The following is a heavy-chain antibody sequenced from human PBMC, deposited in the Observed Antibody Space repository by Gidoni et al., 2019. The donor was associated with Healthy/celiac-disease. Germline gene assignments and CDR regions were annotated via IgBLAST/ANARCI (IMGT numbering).Heavy chain of an antibody. Sequence: QVQLVQSGAEVKKPGASVKVSCKASGYTFTRYGISWVRQAPGQGLEWMGWISAYNGNTNYAQKLQGRVTMTTDTSTSTAYMELRSLRSDDTAVYYCARETSLWFGELFYYYYGMDVWGQGTTVTVSS. CDR1: GYTFTRYG. D-gene: IGHD3-10*01. J-gene: IGHJ6*02. CDR3: ARETSLWFGELFYYYYGMDV. V-gene: IGHV1-18*04. CDR2: ISAYNGNT.